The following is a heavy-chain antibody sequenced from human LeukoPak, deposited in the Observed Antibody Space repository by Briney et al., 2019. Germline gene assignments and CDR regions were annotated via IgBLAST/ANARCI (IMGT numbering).Heavy chain of an antibody. CDR1: GGSISSYY. Sequence: SETLSLTCTVSGGSISSYYWSWIRQPPGKGLEWIGYIYYSGSTNYNPSLKSRVTISVDTSKNQFSLKLSSVTAADTAVYYCARNTVVVPADIPDYYYYYMDVWGKGTTVTVSS. D-gene: IGHD2-2*01. V-gene: IGHV4-59*01. CDR3: ARNTVVVPADIPDYYYYYMDV. J-gene: IGHJ6*03. CDR2: IYYSGST.